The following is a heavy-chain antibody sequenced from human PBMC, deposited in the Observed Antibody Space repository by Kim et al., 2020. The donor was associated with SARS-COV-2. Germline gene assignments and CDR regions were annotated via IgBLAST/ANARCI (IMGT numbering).Heavy chain of an antibody. CDR3: AKGPGYYYYYYMDV. CDR1: GFTFDDYA. V-gene: IGHV3-9*01. J-gene: IGHJ6*03. CDR2: ISWNSGSI. Sequence: GGSLRLSCAASGFTFDDYAMHWVRQAPGKGLEWVSGISWNSGSIGYADSVKGRFTISRDNAKNSLYLQMNSLRAEDTALYYCAKGPGYYYYYYMDVWGKGTTVTVSS.